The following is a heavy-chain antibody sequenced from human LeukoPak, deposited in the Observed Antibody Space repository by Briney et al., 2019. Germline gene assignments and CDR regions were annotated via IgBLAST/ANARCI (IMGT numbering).Heavy chain of an antibody. V-gene: IGHV3-48*03. J-gene: IGHJ4*02. Sequence: PGGSLRLSCAASGFTFSNYEMIWVRQAPGKGLEWVSYISSSGSTIYYADSVKGRFTISRDNAKNSLFLQMNSLRAEDTAVYYCARDSGSYSFDYWGQGTLVTVSS. D-gene: IGHD3-10*01. CDR3: ARDSGSYSFDY. CDR2: ISSSGSTI. CDR1: GFTFSNYE.